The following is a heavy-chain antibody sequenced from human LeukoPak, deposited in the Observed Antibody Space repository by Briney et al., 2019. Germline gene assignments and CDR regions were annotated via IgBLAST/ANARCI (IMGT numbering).Heavy chain of an antibody. CDR2: INPNIGDA. CDR3: ARMALDGGDSIGFDS. CDR1: GYTFTEYF. Sequence: GASVKVSCKASGYTFTEYFIHWVRQAPGQGLEWMGWINPNIGDASYAQKFQDRVTMTRDRSINTAYMELSRLTSDDTAVYYCARMALDGGDSIGFDSWGQGTLVTVSS. V-gene: IGHV1-2*02. J-gene: IGHJ5*01. D-gene: IGHD2-21*02.